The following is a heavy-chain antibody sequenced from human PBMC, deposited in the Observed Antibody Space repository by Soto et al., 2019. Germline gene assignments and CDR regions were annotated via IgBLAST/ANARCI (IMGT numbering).Heavy chain of an antibody. CDR1: GFTFRSYS. Sequence: GSLRLSCAASGFTFRSYSMNWVRQAPGKGLEWVSSISSSSSYIYYADSVKGRFTISRDNAKNSLYLQMNSLRAEDTAVYYCARGGDCSGGSCYFYFDYWGQGTLVTVSS. D-gene: IGHD2-15*01. V-gene: IGHV3-21*01. CDR3: ARGGDCSGGSCYFYFDY. J-gene: IGHJ4*02. CDR2: ISSSSSYI.